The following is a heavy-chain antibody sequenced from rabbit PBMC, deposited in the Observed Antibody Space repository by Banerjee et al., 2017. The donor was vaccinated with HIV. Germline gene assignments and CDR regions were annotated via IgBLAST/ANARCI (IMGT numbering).Heavy chain of an antibody. Sequence: QEQLEESGGDLAKPGASLTLTCTASGFSFSRGYHMCWVRQAPGKGLEWIACIDSGTDNTYYANWAKGRFTISETSSTTVTLQMTSLTAADTATYFCARSDGSSAYAFAPWGPGTLVTVS. J-gene: IGHJ2*01. V-gene: IGHV1S45*01. CDR1: GFSFSRGYH. CDR3: ARSDGSSAYAFAP. CDR2: IDSGTDNT. D-gene: IGHD3-1*01.